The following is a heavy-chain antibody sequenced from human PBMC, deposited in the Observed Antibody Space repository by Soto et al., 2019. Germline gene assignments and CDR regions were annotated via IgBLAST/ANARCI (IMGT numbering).Heavy chain of an antibody. J-gene: IGHJ3*02. V-gene: IGHV3-66*02. Sequence: GGSLRLSCAAFGFTVSSNYMSWVRQAPGKGLEWVSVIYSGGSTYYADSVKGRFTISRDNSKNTLYLQMNSLRAEDTAVYYCARAPQFLDAFDIWGQGTMVTVSS. CDR2: IYSGGST. CDR1: GFTVSSNY. CDR3: ARAPQFLDAFDI.